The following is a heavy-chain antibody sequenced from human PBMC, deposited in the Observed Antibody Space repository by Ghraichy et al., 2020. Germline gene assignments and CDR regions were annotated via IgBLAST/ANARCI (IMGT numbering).Heavy chain of an antibody. J-gene: IGHJ4*02. CDR3: ARGYTGYDPLEY. CDR2: IYYSGST. CDR1: GGSISSYY. D-gene: IGHD5-12*01. Sequence: SETLSLTCTVSGGSISSYYWSWIRQPPGKGLEWIGHIYYSGSTNYNPSLKSRVTISVDTSKKQFSLKLSSVTAADTAVYYCARGYTGYDPLEYWGQGTLVTVSS. V-gene: IGHV4-59*01.